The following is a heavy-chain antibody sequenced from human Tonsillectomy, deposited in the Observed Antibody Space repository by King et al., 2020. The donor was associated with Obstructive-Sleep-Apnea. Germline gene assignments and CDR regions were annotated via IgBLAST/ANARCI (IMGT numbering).Heavy chain of an antibody. V-gene: IGHV1-2*04. D-gene: IGHD3-22*01. Sequence: QLVQSGAEVKKPGASVKVSCKASGYTFTGYYMHWVRQAPGQGLEWRGWINPNSGGTNYAQKFQGWVTMTRDTSISTAYMELSRLRSDDTAVYYCAREGAYYYDSSGYQCFDYWGQGTLGTVSS. J-gene: IGHJ4*02. CDR1: GYTFTGYY. CDR2: INPNSGGT. CDR3: AREGAYYYDSSGYQCFDY.